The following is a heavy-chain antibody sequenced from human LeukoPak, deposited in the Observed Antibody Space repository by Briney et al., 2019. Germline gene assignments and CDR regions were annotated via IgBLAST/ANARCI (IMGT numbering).Heavy chain of an antibody. CDR1: GFTFSNFG. CDR2: IWYDGSNK. V-gene: IGHV3-33*06. J-gene: IGHJ4*02. D-gene: IGHD2-2*01. Sequence: GGSPRLSCAASGFTFSNFGMHWVRQAPGKGLEWVAVIWYDGSNKYYADSVKGRFTISRDNSKNTLYLQMNSLRAEDTAVYYCAKVGCSSTSCYPSGVGYFDYWGQGTLVTVSP. CDR3: AKVGCSSTSCYPSGVGYFDY.